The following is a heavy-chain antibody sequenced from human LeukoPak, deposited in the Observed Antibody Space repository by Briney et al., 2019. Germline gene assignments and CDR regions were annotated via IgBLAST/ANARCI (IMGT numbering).Heavy chain of an antibody. CDR2: ISGNGGST. CDR3: AKVSPDALWFPDYYYYMDV. CDR1: GFTFSSYG. Sequence: PGGSLRLSCAASGFTFSSYGMNWVRQAPGKGLEWVSGISGNGGSTYYADSVKGRFTISRDNSKNTLYLQMNSLRAEDTAVYYCAKVSPDALWFPDYYYYMDVWGKGTTVTISS. V-gene: IGHV3-23*01. D-gene: IGHD3-10*01. J-gene: IGHJ6*03.